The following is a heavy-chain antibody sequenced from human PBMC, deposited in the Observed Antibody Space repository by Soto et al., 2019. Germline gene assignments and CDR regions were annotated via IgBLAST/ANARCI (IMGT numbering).Heavy chain of an antibody. CDR3: ARQIYDSDTGPNFQYYFDS. Sequence: GESLKISCKGSGYSFTSYWIGWVRQKPGKGLEWMGRIDPSDSQTYYSPSFRGHVTISVTKSITTVFLQWSSLRASDTAMYYCARQIYDSDTGPNFQYYFDSWGQGTPVTVSS. J-gene: IGHJ4*02. V-gene: IGHV5-10-1*01. D-gene: IGHD3-22*01. CDR1: GYSFTSYW. CDR2: IDPSDSQT.